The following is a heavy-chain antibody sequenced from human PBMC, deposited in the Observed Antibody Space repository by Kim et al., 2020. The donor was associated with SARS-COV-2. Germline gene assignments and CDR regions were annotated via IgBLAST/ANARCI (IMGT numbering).Heavy chain of an antibody. CDR2: ISGGGDYT. V-gene: IGHV3-23*01. D-gene: IGHD3-10*01. J-gene: IGHJ6*01. CDR1: GLTFSSFA. Sequence: GGSLRLSCAASGLTFSSFAMTWVRQAPGRGLEWVSAISGGGDYTYYVDSVKGRFTISRDNSKNTLYLQMNSLRAEDTAVYYCAKDSNYYGSGSYRGGMDVWGQGTTVTVSS. CDR3: AKDSNYYGSGSYRGGMDV.